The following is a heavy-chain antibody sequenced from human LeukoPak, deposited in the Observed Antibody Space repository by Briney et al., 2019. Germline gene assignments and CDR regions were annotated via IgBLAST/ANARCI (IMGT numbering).Heavy chain of an antibody. CDR2: INPNSGGT. V-gene: IGHV1-2*02. CDR1: GYTFTGYY. Sequence: ASVKVSCKASGYTFTGYYMHWVRQAPGQGLEWTGWINPNSGGTNYAQKFQGRVTMTRDTSISTAYMELSRLRSDDTAVYYCASLRSGIAVAGPDFDYWGQGTLVTVSS. J-gene: IGHJ4*02. D-gene: IGHD6-19*01. CDR3: ASLRSGIAVAGPDFDY.